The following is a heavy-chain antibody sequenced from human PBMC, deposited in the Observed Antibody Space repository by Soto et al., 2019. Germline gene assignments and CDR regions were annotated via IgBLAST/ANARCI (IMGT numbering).Heavy chain of an antibody. CDR1: GFTFSSYW. D-gene: IGHD3-3*01. J-gene: IGHJ3*02. V-gene: IGHV3-74*01. Sequence: EVQLVESGGGVVQPGGSLRLSCAASGFTFSSYWMHWVRQAPGKGLVWVLRINSDGRRTIYADPVQDLFPVSGDNAKTPLCLQMSSLRAEYTAVYYCTIFGVVVKSDGFDIWGQGTMVTVSS. CDR2: INSDGRRT. CDR3: TIFGVVVKSDGFDI.